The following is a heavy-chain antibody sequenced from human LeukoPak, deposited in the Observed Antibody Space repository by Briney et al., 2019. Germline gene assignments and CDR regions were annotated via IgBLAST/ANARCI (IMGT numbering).Heavy chain of an antibody. V-gene: IGHV4-4*07. Sequence: SETLSLTCTVSGGSISSYYWSWIRQPAGKGLEWIGRIYTSGSINYNPSLKSRVTMSVDTSKNQFSLKLSSVTAADTAVYYCARDRKAGATTHYYYYYGMDVWGQGTTVTVSS. CDR2: IYTSGSI. CDR3: ARDRKAGATTHYYYYYGMDV. CDR1: GGSISSYY. J-gene: IGHJ6*02. D-gene: IGHD1-26*01.